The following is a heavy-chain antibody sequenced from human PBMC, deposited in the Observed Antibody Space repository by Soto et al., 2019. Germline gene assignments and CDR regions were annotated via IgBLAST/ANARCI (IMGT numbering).Heavy chain of an antibody. CDR3: ARSLVVRGAFDI. CDR1: GYTFTSYD. Sequence: ASVKVSCKASGYTFTSYDINWVRQATGQGLEWMGWMNPNSGNTGYAQKFQGRVTMTRNTSISTAYMELSSLRSEDTAVYYGARSLVVRGAFDIWGQGTMVTVSS. D-gene: IGHD3-22*01. J-gene: IGHJ3*02. V-gene: IGHV1-8*01. CDR2: MNPNSGNT.